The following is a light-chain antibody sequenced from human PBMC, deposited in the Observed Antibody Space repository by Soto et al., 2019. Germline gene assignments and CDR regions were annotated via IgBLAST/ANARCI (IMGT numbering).Light chain of an antibody. J-gene: IGLJ7*01. CDR2: NDY. Sequence: QSVLTQPPSASGTPGQRVTISCSGSSSNIGSNTVFWYQQLPGTAPKLLIYNDYERPSGVPDRFSNSKSGTSASLAISGLQSEDEADYYCATWDDSLTGPVFGGGTKLTVL. V-gene: IGLV1-44*01. CDR3: ATWDDSLTGPV. CDR1: SSNIGSNT.